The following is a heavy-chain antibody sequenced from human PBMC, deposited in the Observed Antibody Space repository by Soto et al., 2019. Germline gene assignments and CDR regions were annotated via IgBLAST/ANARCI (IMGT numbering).Heavy chain of an antibody. CDR2: IYYSGST. J-gene: IGHJ4*02. Sequence: SETLSLTCTVSGGSISSYYWSWIRQPPGKGLEWIGYIYYSGSTNYNPSLKSRVTISVDTSKNQFSLKLSSVTAADTAVYYCARSRSSSGVYIDYWGQGTLVTVSS. V-gene: IGHV4-59*08. CDR1: GGSISSYY. D-gene: IGHD6-6*01. CDR3: ARSRSSSGVYIDY.